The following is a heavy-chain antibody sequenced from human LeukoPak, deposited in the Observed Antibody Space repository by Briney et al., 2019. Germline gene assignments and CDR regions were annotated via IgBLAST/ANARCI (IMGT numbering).Heavy chain of an antibody. CDR2: IIPILGIA. D-gene: IGHD3-22*01. CDR3: ASSHEYYYDSSGYPFDP. J-gene: IGHJ5*02. CDR1: GGTFSSYA. Sequence: SVKVSCKASGGTFSSYAISWVRQAPGQGLEWMGRIIPILGIANYAQKFQGRVTITADKSTSTAYMELSSLRSEDTAVYYCASSHEYYYDSSGYPFDPWGQGTLVTVSS. V-gene: IGHV1-69*04.